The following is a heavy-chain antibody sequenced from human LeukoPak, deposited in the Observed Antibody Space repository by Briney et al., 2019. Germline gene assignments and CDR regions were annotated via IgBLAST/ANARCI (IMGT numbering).Heavy chain of an antibody. Sequence: GASVKVSCKASGYTFTSYGISWVRQAPGQGLEWMGWISAYNGNTNYAQKLQGRVTMTTDTSTSTAYVELRSLRSDDTAVYYCAREYSGYDRAHFDYWGQGTLVTVSS. J-gene: IGHJ4*02. D-gene: IGHD5-12*01. V-gene: IGHV1-18*01. CDR2: ISAYNGNT. CDR1: GYTFTSYG. CDR3: AREYSGYDRAHFDY.